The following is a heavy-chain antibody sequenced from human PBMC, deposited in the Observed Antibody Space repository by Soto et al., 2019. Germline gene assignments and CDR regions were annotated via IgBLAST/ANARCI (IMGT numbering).Heavy chain of an antibody. V-gene: IGHV6-1*01. J-gene: IGHJ4*02. CDR2: TYYRSKWYN. CDR1: GDSVSSNSAT. D-gene: IGHD6-13*01. CDR3: ARGLHIAAAGTGFDY. Sequence: SQTLSLTCAISGDSVSSNSATWNWIRQSPSRGLEWLGRTYYRSKWYNDYAVSVKSRITINPDTSKNQFSLQLNSVTPEDTAVYYCARGLHIAAAGTGFDYWGQGTLVTVSS.